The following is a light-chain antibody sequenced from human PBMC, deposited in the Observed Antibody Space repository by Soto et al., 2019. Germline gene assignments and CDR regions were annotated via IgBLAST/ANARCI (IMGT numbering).Light chain of an antibody. J-gene: IGKJ2*01. Sequence: DIVMTQSPDSLAVSLGERATINCKSSQSVLYSSNNKNYLAWYQQAQVQPPKLLIYWASTRESGGPDRFSGSGSGKDFTLNLSSLQAEDVAVYSCQQYYNPPYTFGQGTKLEIK. CDR1: QSVLYSSNNKNY. V-gene: IGKV4-1*01. CDR3: QQYYNPPYT. CDR2: WAS.